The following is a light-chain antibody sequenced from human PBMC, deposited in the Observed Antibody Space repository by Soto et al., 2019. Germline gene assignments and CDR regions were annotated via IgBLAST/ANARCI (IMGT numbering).Light chain of an antibody. CDR1: QNVGDW. CDR2: AAS. V-gene: IGKV1-12*01. Sequence: DIPMTQSPASLSASVGDRVTISCRAGQNVGDWLAWYQQTPGKAPKLLIYAASRLQTGVPSRFSGGGSGTDFTLTISSLQPEDFATYYCQQSNTFPLTFGGGTKVEIK. J-gene: IGKJ4*01. CDR3: QQSNTFPLT.